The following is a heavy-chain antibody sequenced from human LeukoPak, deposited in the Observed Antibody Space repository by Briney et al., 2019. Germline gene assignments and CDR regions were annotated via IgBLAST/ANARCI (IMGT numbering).Heavy chain of an antibody. CDR1: GGSISSYY. J-gene: IGHJ4*02. CDR3: AREAWNSASLDY. CDR2: INHSGST. V-gene: IGHV4-34*01. D-gene: IGHD1-7*01. Sequence: PSETLSLTCTVSGGSISSYYWSWIRQPPGKGLEWIGEINHSGSTNYNPSLKSRVTISVDTSKNQFSLKLSSVTAADTAVYYCAREAWNSASLDYWGQGTLVTVSS.